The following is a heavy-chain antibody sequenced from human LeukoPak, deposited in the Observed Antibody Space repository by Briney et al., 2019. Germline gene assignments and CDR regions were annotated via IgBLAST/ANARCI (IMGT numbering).Heavy chain of an antibody. CDR2: IIPIFGTA. V-gene: IGHV1-69*13. CDR3: AREEVDTAMIYGMTS. CDR1: GGTFSSYA. D-gene: IGHD5-18*01. Sequence: SVKVSCKASGGTFSSYAISWVRQAPGQGLEWMGGIIPIFGTANYAQKFQGRVTITADESTSTAYMELSSLRSEDTAVYYCAREEVDTAMIYGMTSGAKGPRSPSP. J-gene: IGHJ6*02.